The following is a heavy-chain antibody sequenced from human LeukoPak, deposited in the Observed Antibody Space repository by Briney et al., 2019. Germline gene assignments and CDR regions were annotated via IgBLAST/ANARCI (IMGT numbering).Heavy chain of an antibody. CDR2: INPNSGGT. D-gene: IGHD3-22*01. V-gene: IGHV1-2*02. Sequence: ASVKVSCKASGFTFTSSVMQWVRQARGQRLEWMGWINPNSGGTNYAQKFQGRVTMTRDTSISTAYMDLSSLRSDDTAVYYCARDLGEVFDRSGRDYWGQGTLVTVSS. J-gene: IGHJ4*02. CDR1: GFTFTSSV. CDR3: ARDLGEVFDRSGRDY.